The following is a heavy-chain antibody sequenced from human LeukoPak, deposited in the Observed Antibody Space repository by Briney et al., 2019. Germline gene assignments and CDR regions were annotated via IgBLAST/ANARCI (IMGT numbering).Heavy chain of an antibody. J-gene: IGHJ6*04. D-gene: IGHD2-2*01. Sequence: PSQTLSLTCTVSGGSISSGDYYWSWIRQPPGTGLEWIGYIYYSGSTYYNPSLKSRVTISVDTSKNQFSLKLSSVTAADTAVYYCARDSRYCSSTSCYDGYYYYGMDVWGKGTTVTVSS. CDR2: IYYSGST. CDR3: ARDSRYCSSTSCYDGYYYYGMDV. CDR1: GGSISSGDYY. V-gene: IGHV4-30-4*01.